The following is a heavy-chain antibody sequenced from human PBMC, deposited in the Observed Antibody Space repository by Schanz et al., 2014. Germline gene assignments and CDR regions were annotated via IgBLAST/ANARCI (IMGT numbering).Heavy chain of an antibody. Sequence: QLQLVQSGAEVKKPGSSVKVSCKLSGGTFSSYTISWMRQAPGQGLEWMGKIIPVLNIATYAQKFQGRVTMTRDTSTSTVYMELSSLRSEDTAVYYCARDGVDAAAGGNYWGQGTRVTVSS. CDR3: ARDGVDAAAGGNY. D-gene: IGHD6-13*01. CDR2: IIPVLNIA. V-gene: IGHV1-69*08. J-gene: IGHJ4*02. CDR1: GGTFSSYT.